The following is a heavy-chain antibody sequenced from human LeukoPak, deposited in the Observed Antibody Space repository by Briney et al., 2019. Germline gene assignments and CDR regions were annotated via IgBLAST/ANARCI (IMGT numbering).Heavy chain of an antibody. Sequence: ASVKVSCKASGGTFSSYAISWVRQAPGQGLEWMGWINTNTGNPTYAQGFTGRFVFSLDTSVSTAYLQISSLKAEDTAVYYCARDERYSSSWYYYGMDVWGQGTTVTVSS. D-gene: IGHD6-13*01. V-gene: IGHV7-4-1*02. CDR1: GGTFSSYA. CDR3: ARDERYSSSWYYYGMDV. J-gene: IGHJ6*02. CDR2: INTNTGNP.